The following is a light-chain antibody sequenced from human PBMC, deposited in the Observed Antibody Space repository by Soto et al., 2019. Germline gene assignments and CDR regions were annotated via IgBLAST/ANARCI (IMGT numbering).Light chain of an antibody. V-gene: IGLV2-11*01. CDR1: RSDVGGYNY. CDR2: DVS. Sequence: QSALTQPRSVSGSPGQSVTISCTGTRSDVGGYNYVSWYQQHPGKAPKLMIYDVSKRPSGVPDRFSGSKSDNTASLTISRLQAEDEADYYCCSYAGSSLVVFGGGTKLTVL. J-gene: IGLJ3*02. CDR3: CSYAGSSLVV.